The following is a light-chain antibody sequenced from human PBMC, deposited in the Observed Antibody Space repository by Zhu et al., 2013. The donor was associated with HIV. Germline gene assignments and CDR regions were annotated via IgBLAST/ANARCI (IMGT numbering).Light chain of an antibody. CDR2: GVR. V-gene: IGLV2-14*01. Sequence: QSALTQPASVSGPPGQSITISCTGTSSDVGGYNSVSWYQHHPGKAPKLIIYGVRDRPSEISNRFSGSKSGNTASLAISGLQSEDEADYYCAAWDGSLNVGVFGGGTKLTVL. CDR1: SSDVGGYNS. J-gene: IGLJ3*02. CDR3: AAWDGSLNVGV.